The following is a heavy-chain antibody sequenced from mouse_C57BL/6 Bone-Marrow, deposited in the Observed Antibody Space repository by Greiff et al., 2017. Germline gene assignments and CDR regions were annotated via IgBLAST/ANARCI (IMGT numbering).Heavy chain of an antibody. J-gene: IGHJ1*03. CDR1: GYAFSSSW. CDR3: ARRDYGRWYFDV. V-gene: IGHV1-82*01. CDR2: IYPGDGDT. D-gene: IGHD1-1*01. Sequence: QVHVKQSGPELVKPGASVKISCKASGYAFSSSWMNWVKQRPGKGLEWIGRIYPGDGDTNYNGKFKGKATLTADKSSSTAYMQLSSLTSEDSAVYFCARRDYGRWYFDVWGTGTTVTVSS.